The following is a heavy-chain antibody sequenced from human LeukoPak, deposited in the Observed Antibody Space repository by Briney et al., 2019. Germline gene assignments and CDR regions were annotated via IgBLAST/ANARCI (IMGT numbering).Heavy chain of an antibody. Sequence: PGGSLRLSCAASGFTFSSYNMNWVRQAPGKGLEWVSFISTSSSYIYYADSLKGRFTLSRDNAKNSLYLQMNSLRAEDTAVYYCAELGITMIGGVWGKGTTVTISS. D-gene: IGHD3-10*02. CDR2: ISTSSSYI. CDR1: GFTFSSYN. CDR3: AELGITMIGGV. J-gene: IGHJ6*04. V-gene: IGHV3-21*01.